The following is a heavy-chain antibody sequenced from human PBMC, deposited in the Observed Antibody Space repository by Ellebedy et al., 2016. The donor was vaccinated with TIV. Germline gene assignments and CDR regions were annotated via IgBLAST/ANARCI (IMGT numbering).Heavy chain of an antibody. D-gene: IGHD3-16*02. V-gene: IGHV3-11*01. CDR3: ASESLVTSAGVIVKGAFQI. CDR1: GFTFSDYY. J-gene: IGHJ3*02. Sequence: PGGSLRLSCAASGFTFSDYYMSWIRQAPGKGLEWISDISGFGTGIYYADSAKGRFTISRDNSKNSVYLQMNSLRPDDTAVYYCASESLVTSAGVIVKGAFQIWGQGTVVAVSS. CDR2: ISGFGTGI.